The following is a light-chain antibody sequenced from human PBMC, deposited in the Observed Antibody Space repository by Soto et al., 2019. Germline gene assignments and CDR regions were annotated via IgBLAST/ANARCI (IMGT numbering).Light chain of an antibody. V-gene: IGKV1-8*01. J-gene: IGKJ1*01. CDR1: QDVSNY. Sequence: AIRMTQSPSSFSASTGDRVTITCRASQDVSNYLAWYQQKPGKAPELLIYAASTLQTGVPSRFSGSGSGTAFTLTINCLQSEDFATYYCQQSYNYPSTFGQGTKVEIK. CDR3: QQSYNYPST. CDR2: AAS.